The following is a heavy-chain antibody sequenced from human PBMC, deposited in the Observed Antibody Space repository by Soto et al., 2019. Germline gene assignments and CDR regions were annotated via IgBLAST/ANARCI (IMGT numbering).Heavy chain of an antibody. J-gene: IGHJ4*02. CDR3: TTIPVAAANNPGY. D-gene: IGHD2-15*01. CDR2: IKSKIGGGTT. Sequence: EVQLVESGGGLVKPGGSLRLSCAASGFTFSNAWMSWVRRAPGKGLEWVGRIKSKIGGGTTDYAAPVKGRFTISRDDSENTLYLQMNSLKTEDTAVYYCTTIPVAAANNPGYWGQGTLVTVSS. CDR1: GFTFSNAW. V-gene: IGHV3-15*01.